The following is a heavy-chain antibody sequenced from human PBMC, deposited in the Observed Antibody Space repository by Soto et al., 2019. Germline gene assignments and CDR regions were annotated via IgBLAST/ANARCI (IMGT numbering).Heavy chain of an antibody. V-gene: IGHV1-24*01. CDR1: GYTLTELS. Sequence: ASVKVSCKVSGYTLTELSMRWVRQATGKGLEWMGGFDPEDGETIYAQKFQGRVTMTEDASTDTAYMELSSLRSEDTAVYYCATVILELRFLEWLSTWGQGTLVTGSS. CDR3: ATVILELRFLEWLST. J-gene: IGHJ4*02. CDR2: FDPEDGET. D-gene: IGHD3-3*01.